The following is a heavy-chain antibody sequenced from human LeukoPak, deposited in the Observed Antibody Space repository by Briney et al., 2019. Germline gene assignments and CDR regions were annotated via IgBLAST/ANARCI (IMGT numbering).Heavy chain of an antibody. D-gene: IGHD4-17*01. Sequence: ASVKVSCKASGYTFTSYGISWVRQAPGQGLEWMGWINPTHGGTNFAQKFQGRVTLTRDTSITTAYMELTGLISDDTAMYYCAIVTTADGCWGQGTPLTVSS. CDR1: GYTFTSYG. V-gene: IGHV1-2*02. CDR2: INPTHGGT. J-gene: IGHJ4*02. CDR3: AIVTTADGC.